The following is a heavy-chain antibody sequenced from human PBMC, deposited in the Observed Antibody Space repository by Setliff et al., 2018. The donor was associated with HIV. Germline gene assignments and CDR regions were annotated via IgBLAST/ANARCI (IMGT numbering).Heavy chain of an antibody. CDR2: IIPILSTT. D-gene: IGHD3-22*01. J-gene: IGHJ5*02. Sequence: ASVKVSCKASGGTFSSYAINWVRQAPGQGPEWMGGIIPILSTTHYAQKFQGRVTITADESTSTAYMELSSLRSEDTAVYYCARDSSGVLSLRYMDAWGQGTLVTVSS. CDR1: GGTFSSYA. CDR3: ARDSSGVLSLRYMDA. V-gene: IGHV1-69*13.